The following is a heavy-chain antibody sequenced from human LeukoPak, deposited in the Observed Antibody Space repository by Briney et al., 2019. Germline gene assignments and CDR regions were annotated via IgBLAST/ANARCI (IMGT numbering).Heavy chain of an antibody. CDR2: VNHRGVT. V-gene: IGHV4-34*01. J-gene: IGHJ6*02. CDR1: GGSFSGYY. CDR3: ARINAASSGWPGEHYYIMDV. D-gene: IGHD6-19*01. Sequence: TTSETLSLTCAVYGGSFSGYYWSWIRQPPGKGLEWVGEVNHRGVTNYSPPLKSRVTISMDTSKNQFSLKLNSVTAADTAAYYCARINAASSGWPGEHYYIMDVWGQGTPVTVSS.